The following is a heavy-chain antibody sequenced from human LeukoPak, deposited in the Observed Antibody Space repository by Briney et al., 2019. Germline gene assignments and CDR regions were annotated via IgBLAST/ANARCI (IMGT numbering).Heavy chain of an antibody. CDR2: IYYSGST. V-gene: IGHV4-59*01. Sequence: PSETLSLTCTVSGDSISSYYWSWSRQPPGKGLEWIGYIYYSGSTNYNPSLKSRVTISVDTSKNQFSLKLSSVTPADTAVYYCARAGDGYNGYWGRGTLVTVSS. CDR3: ARAGDGYNGY. CDR1: GDSISSYY. D-gene: IGHD5-24*01. J-gene: IGHJ4*02.